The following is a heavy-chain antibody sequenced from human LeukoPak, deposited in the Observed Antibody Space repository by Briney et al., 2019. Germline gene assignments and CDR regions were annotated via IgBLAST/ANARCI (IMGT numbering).Heavy chain of an antibody. D-gene: IGHD4-11*01. CDR2: IYYSGST. CDR3: ARPMTTERAFDI. CDR1: GGSISSSSYY. J-gene: IGHJ3*02. V-gene: IGHV4-39*01. Sequence: PSETLSLTCTVSGGSISSSSYYWGWIRQPXGKGLEWIGSIYYSGSTYYNPSLKSRVTISVDTSKNQFSLKLSSVTAADTAVYYCARPMTTERAFDIWGQGTMVTVSS.